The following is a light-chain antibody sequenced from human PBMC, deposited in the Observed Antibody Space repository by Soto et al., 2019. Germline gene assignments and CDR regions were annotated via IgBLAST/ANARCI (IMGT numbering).Light chain of an antibody. Sequence: QSALTQPPSASGSPGQSVTISCTGTSRDVGGYNYVSWYQQYPGKAPKLIIYEVSKRPSGVPDRFSGSKSGNTASLTVSGLQAEDEADYYCSSYAGSNNYVFGSGTKLTVL. CDR1: SRDVGGYNY. CDR2: EVS. J-gene: IGLJ1*01. CDR3: SSYAGSNNYV. V-gene: IGLV2-8*01.